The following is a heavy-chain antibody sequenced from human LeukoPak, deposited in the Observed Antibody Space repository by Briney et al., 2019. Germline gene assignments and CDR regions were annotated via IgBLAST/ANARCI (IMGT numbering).Heavy chain of an antibody. CDR2: IYHSGST. CDR3: ARSPGVENYYYYGMDV. J-gene: IGHJ6*02. V-gene: IGHV4-30-2*01. CDR1: GGSISSGGYY. Sequence: SETLSLTCTVSGGSISSGGYYWSWIRQPPGKGLEWIGYIYHSGSTYYNPSLKSRVTISVDRSKNQFSLKLSSVTAADTAVYYCARSPGVENYYYYGMDVWGQGTTVTVSS. D-gene: IGHD3-10*01.